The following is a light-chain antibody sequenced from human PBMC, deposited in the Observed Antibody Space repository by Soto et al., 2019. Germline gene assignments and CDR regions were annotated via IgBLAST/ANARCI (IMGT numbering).Light chain of an antibody. CDR3: QCYYSGLNVAV. Sequence: QSVLTQPPSVSGAPGQRVTISCTGGSSNIGAGYDVHWYQQFPGTAPKLLIYGNTDRPSGVPERFSGSKSGTSASLAISGLQADDDAHYYCQCYYSGLNVAVFGGGTKLTVL. V-gene: IGLV1-40*01. J-gene: IGLJ2*01. CDR1: SSNIGAGYD. CDR2: GNT.